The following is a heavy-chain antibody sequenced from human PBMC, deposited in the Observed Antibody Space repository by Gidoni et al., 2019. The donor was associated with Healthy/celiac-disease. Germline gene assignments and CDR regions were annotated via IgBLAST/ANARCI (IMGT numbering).Heavy chain of an antibody. CDR2: FDPEDGET. J-gene: IGHJ4*02. D-gene: IGHD3-16*02. Sequence: QVQLVQSGAEVKKPGASVKVSCKVSGYTLTELSIHWVRQAPGKGLEWMGGFDPEDGETIYAQKFQGRVTMTEDTSTDTAYMELSSLRSEDTAVYYCATGSDYVWGSYRSPLPLFDYWGQGTLVTVSS. CDR3: ATGSDYVWGSYRSPLPLFDY. CDR1: GYTLTELS. V-gene: IGHV1-24*01.